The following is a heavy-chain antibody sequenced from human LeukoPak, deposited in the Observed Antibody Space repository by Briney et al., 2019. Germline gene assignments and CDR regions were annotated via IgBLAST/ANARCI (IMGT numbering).Heavy chain of an antibody. D-gene: IGHD3-22*01. CDR2: IYHSGST. CDR3: AGSLRYYYDSXGYYYKPFDY. J-gene: IGHJ4*02. V-gene: IGHV4-4*02. Sequence: PSETLSLTCAVSGGSISSSNWWSWVRQPPGKGLEWIGEIYHSGSTNYNPSLKSRVTISVDKSKNQFSLKLSSVTAADTAVYYFAGSLRYYYDSXGYYYKPFDYWGQGTLVTVSS. CDR1: GGSISSSNW.